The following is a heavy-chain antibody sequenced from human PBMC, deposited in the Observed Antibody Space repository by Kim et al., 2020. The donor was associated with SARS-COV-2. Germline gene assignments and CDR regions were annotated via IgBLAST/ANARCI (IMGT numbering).Heavy chain of an antibody. D-gene: IGHD6-19*01. Sequence: SVKVSCKASGGTFSSYAISWVRQAPGQGLEWMGRIIPILGIANYAQKFQGRVTITADKSTSTAYMELSSLRSEDTAVYYCARDFGAVAAARGVWYFDLWGRGTLVTVSS. CDR3: ARDFGAVAAARGVWYFDL. J-gene: IGHJ2*01. CDR2: IIPILGIA. CDR1: GGTFSSYA. V-gene: IGHV1-69*04.